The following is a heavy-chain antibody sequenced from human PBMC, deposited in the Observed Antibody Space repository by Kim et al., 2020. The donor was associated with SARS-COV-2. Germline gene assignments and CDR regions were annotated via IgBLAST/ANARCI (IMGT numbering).Heavy chain of an antibody. Sequence: ASVKVSCKASGYTFTGYYMHWVRQAPGQGLEWMGRINPNSGGTNYAQKFQGRVTMTRDTSISTAYMELSRLRSDDTAVYYCARSLGDGDPKKRTTSVDYWGQGTLVTVSS. CDR1: GYTFTGYY. CDR2: INPNSGGT. J-gene: IGHJ4*02. CDR3: ARSLGDGDPKKRTTSVDY. V-gene: IGHV1-2*06. D-gene: IGHD3-16*01.